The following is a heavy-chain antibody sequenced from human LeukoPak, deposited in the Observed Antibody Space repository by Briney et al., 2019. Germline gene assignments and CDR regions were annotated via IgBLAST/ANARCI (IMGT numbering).Heavy chain of an antibody. D-gene: IGHD1-26*01. Sequence: SETLSLTCTVSGYSISSGYYWGWIRQPPGKGLEWIGSIYHSGSTYYNPSLKSQVTISVDTSKNQFSLKLSSVTAAHTAVYCCARTDSGSYRQPFDYWGQGTLVTVSS. V-gene: IGHV4-38-2*02. CDR1: GYSISSGYY. CDR3: ARTDSGSYRQPFDY. J-gene: IGHJ4*02. CDR2: IYHSGST.